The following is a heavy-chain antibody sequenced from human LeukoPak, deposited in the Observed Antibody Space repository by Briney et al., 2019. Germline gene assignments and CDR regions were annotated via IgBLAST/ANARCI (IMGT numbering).Heavy chain of an antibody. CDR2: INSDGGTT. D-gene: IGHD3-22*01. J-gene: IGHJ4*02. Sequence: GGSLRLSCAASGFTFSNYWMYWVRQAPGEGLVWVSRINSDGGTTTYADSVKGQFTISRDNAKNTLYLQMNSLRSEDTAVYYCARAFYYDSSGYSYYFDYWGQGTLVTVSS. V-gene: IGHV3-74*01. CDR1: GFTFSNYW. CDR3: ARAFYYDSSGYSYYFDY.